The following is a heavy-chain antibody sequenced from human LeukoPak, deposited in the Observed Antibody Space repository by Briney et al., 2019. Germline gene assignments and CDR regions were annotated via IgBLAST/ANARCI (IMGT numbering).Heavy chain of an antibody. CDR2: INSDGSST. CDR1: RFIFSTYW. Sequence: GGSLRLSCAASRFIFSTYWMHWVRHAPGKGLVWVSRINSDGSSTNYADSVKGRFTISRDNAKNTLYLQMNSLRAEDTAVYYCATGFFYYYYMDVWGKGTTVTISS. D-gene: IGHD3-3*01. J-gene: IGHJ6*03. CDR3: ATGFFYYYYMDV. V-gene: IGHV3-74*01.